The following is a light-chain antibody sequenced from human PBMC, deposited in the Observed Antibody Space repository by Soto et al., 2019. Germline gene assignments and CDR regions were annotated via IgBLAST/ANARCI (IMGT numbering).Light chain of an antibody. J-gene: IGKJ1*01. CDR1: QSISSW. CDR3: QQYNYFWA. V-gene: IGKV1-5*01. Sequence: DIQMTHSPSPPSASVGDRVTITCRASQSISSWLAWYQQKPGKAPKLLIYDASNLESGVPSRFSGGGSGTEFSLTISSLQPDDFATYYCQQYNYFWAFGQGTKVDIK. CDR2: DAS.